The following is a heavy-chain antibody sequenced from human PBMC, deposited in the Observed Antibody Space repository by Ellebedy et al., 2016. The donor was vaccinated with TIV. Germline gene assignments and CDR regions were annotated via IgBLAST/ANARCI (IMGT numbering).Heavy chain of an antibody. J-gene: IGHJ4*02. CDR2: MNPNSGNT. V-gene: IGHV1-8*01. CDR3: ARGGYSYGSGDFDY. CDR1: GYTFTTYG. Sequence: ASVKVSCKASGYTFTTYGINWVRQATGQGLEWMGWMNPNSGNTGYAQKFQGRVTMTRNTSISTACMELSSLRSEDTAVYYCARGGYSYGSGDFDYWGQGTLVTVSS. D-gene: IGHD5-18*01.